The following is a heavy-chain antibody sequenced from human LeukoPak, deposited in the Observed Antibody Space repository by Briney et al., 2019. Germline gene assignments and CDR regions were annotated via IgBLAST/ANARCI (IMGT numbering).Heavy chain of an antibody. D-gene: IGHD3-10*01. Sequence: GESLRLSCAASGFTFSTYWMRWLRQGLGMGLEWVANIKEDGGETYYVDSVKGRFTISRDNAKNLLFLQIHSLRADDTAVYYCARDPGDRRVDYWGQGTLVTVSS. CDR3: ARDPGDRRVDY. CDR2: IKEDGGET. J-gene: IGHJ4*02. CDR1: GFTFSTYW. V-gene: IGHV3-7*01.